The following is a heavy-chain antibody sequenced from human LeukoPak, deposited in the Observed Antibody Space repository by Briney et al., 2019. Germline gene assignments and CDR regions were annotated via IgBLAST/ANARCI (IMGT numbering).Heavy chain of an antibody. D-gene: IGHD2-2*01. J-gene: IGHJ4*02. V-gene: IGHV1-2*02. CDR1: GYTFTGYY. Sequence: GASVKVSCKASGYTFTGYYMHWVRQAPGQGLEWMGWINPNSGGTNYAQKFQGRVTMTRDTSISTAYMELSRLRSDDTAVYYCARDYQGYCSSTSYYDPLYFDYWGQGTLVTVSS. CDR3: ARDYQGYCSSTSYYDPLYFDY. CDR2: INPNSGGT.